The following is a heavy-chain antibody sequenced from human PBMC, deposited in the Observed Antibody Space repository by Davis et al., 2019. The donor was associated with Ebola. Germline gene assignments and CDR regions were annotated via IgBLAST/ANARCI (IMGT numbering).Heavy chain of an antibody. V-gene: IGHV3-11*01. CDR2: ISSSGSTI. Sequence: GESLKISCAASGFTFSDYYMSWIRQAPGKGLEWVSYISSSGSTIYYADSVKGRFTISRDNAKNSLYLQMNSLRAEDTAVYYCARDRQTGYYYYGMDVWGQGTTVVVS. CDR1: GFTFSDYY. J-gene: IGHJ6*02. CDR3: ARDRQTGYYYYGMDV.